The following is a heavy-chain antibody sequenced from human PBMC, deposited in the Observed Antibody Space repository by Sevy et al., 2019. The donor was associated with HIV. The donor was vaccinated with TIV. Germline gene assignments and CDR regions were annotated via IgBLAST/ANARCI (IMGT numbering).Heavy chain of an antibody. Sequence: GGSLRLSCAASGFTFSNAWMSWVRQAPGKGLEWVGRIKSKTDGGTTDYAAPVKGRFTISRDDSKNTLYLQMNSLKTDDTAVYYCTTDGSYDSSGYAFDIWGQGTMVTVSS. CDR2: IKSKTDGGTT. CDR1: GFTFSNAW. D-gene: IGHD3-22*01. CDR3: TTDGSYDSSGYAFDI. J-gene: IGHJ3*02. V-gene: IGHV3-15*01.